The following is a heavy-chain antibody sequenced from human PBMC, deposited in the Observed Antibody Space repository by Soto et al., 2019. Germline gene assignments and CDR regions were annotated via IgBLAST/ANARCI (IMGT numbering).Heavy chain of an antibody. CDR1: GFTFSSYG. CDR2: IWYDGSNK. CDR3: AREGHCSGGSCYQYYYYGMDV. J-gene: IGHJ6*02. D-gene: IGHD2-15*01. V-gene: IGHV3-33*01. Sequence: QVQLVESGGVVVQPGRSLRLSCAASGFTFSSYGMHWVRQAPGKGREWVAVIWYDGSNKDYADSVKGPFTISRDNSKNTLYLPMNSLRAEDTAVYYCAREGHCSGGSCYQYYYYGMDVWGQGTLVTVSS.